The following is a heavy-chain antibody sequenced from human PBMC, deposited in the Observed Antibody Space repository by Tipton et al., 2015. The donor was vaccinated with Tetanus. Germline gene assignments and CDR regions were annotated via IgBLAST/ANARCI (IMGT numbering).Heavy chain of an antibody. Sequence: QLVQSGAEVKKPGDSVRVSCKASGYPLTGHYMHWVRQAPGQGLEWMGWINPNTGGTKFSQKFHGRLTITGDTSIYTAYMELSSLTSDDSAVYYCARLSSDYYYFDYWGQGTLVAFSS. D-gene: IGHD6-19*01. CDR1: GYPLTGHY. CDR2: INPNTGGT. V-gene: IGHV1-2*02. CDR3: ARLSSDYYYFDY. J-gene: IGHJ4*02.